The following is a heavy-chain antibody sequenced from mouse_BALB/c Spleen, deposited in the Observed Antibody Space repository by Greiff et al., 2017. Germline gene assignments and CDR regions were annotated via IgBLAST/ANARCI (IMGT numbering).Heavy chain of an antibody. D-gene: IGHD2-2*01. CDR1: GFSLTSYG. V-gene: IGHV2-9*02. CDR3: ARDRYGYDGYYFDY. J-gene: IGHJ2*01. Sequence: VKLMESGPGLVAPSQSLSITCTVSGFSLTSYGVHWVRQPPGKGLEWLGVIWAGGSTNYNSALMSSLSISKDNSKSQVFLKMNSLQTDDTAMYYCARDRYGYDGYYFDYWGQGTTLTVSS. CDR2: IWAGGST.